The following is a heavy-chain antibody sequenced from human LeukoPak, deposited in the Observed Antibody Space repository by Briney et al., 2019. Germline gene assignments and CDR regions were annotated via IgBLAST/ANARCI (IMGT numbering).Heavy chain of an antibody. V-gene: IGHV4-30-2*01. D-gene: IGHD6-13*01. CDR1: GGSISSGGYY. CDR3: ARDPCIAADMRGGDY. J-gene: IGHJ4*02. CDR2: IYHSGST. Sequence: PSQTLSLTCTVSGGSISSGGYYWSWIRQPPGKGLEWIGYIYHSGSTYYNPSLKSRVTISVDRSKNQFSLKLSSVTAADTAVYYCARDPCIAADMRGGDYWGQGTLVTVSS.